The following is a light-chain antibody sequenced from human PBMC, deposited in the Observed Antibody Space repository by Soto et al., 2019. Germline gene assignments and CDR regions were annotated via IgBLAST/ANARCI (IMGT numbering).Light chain of an antibody. CDR1: QSVSSY. CDR2: DAS. Sequence: EIVLTQSPATLSLSPGERATLSCRASQSVSSYVAWYQQKFGQAPRLLIYDASNRATGIPARFSGSGSATDFTLTISSLEPEDFAIYYCHQRYNWPLTFGQGTKVEIK. CDR3: HQRYNWPLT. J-gene: IGKJ1*01. V-gene: IGKV3-11*01.